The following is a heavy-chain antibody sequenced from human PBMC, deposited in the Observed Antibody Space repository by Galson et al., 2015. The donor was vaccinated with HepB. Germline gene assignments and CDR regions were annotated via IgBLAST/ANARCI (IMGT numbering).Heavy chain of an antibody. D-gene: IGHD3-22*01. CDR2: TYYRSKWSS. CDR3: ARGHYYDSTGAYYFDY. CDR1: GDSVSSNRAA. J-gene: IGHJ4*02. Sequence: CAISGDSVSSNRAAWNWIRQSPSRGLEWLGRTYYRSKWSSDYAASVKSRITINADTSKNQFSLQLNSVTPEDTAVYYCARGHYYDSTGAYYFDYWGRGTLVTVSS. V-gene: IGHV6-1*01.